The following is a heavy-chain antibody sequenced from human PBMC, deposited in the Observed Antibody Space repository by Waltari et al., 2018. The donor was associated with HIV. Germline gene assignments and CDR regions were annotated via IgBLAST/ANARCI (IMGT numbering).Heavy chain of an antibody. D-gene: IGHD3-16*01. CDR3: AKDYVWGSYPSHGFDI. J-gene: IGHJ3*02. CDR1: GFTFSSYA. Sequence: EVQLLESGGGLVQPGGSLRLSCAASGFTFSSYAMSWVRQAPGKGLEWVSGISGSGGSTYYADSVKGRFTISRDNSKNTLYLQMNSLRAEHTAVYYCAKDYVWGSYPSHGFDIWGQGTMVTVSS. V-gene: IGHV3-23*01. CDR2: ISGSGGST.